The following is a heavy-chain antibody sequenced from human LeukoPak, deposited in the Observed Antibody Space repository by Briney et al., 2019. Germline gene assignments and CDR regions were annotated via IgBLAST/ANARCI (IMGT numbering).Heavy chain of an antibody. V-gene: IGHV3-21*01. Sequence: VVPLWLSSSASRFTFSSYSMNFVRQAPGKRQEWVSSISSSSSYIYYADLVKGRFTISRDNAKNSLYLQMNSLRAEDTAVYYCARDNWGSGNWFDPWGQGTLVTVSS. CDR3: ARDNWGSGNWFDP. J-gene: IGHJ5*02. D-gene: IGHD7-27*01. CDR2: ISSSSSYI. CDR1: RFTFSSYS.